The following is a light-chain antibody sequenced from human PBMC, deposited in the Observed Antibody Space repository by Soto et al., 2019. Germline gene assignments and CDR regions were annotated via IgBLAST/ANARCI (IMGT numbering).Light chain of an antibody. CDR3: QQYNSYSRT. V-gene: IGKV1-5*03. CDR1: QSISSW. J-gene: IGKJ5*01. CDR2: KAS. Sequence: DIQMTQSPSTLSASVGDRVTITCRASQSISSWLAWYQQKPGKAPKLLIYKASSLESGVPSRFSGSGSGTEFTLTISSLQPDDFATYHSQQYNSYSRTFGQGTRLEIK.